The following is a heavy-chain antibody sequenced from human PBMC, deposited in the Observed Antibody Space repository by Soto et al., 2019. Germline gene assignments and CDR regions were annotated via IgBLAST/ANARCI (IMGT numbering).Heavy chain of an antibody. V-gene: IGHV3-33*06. D-gene: IGHD6-19*01. CDR1: GFTFSSYG. CDR3: AKAPAGWLVPADY. CDR2: IWYDGSNK. Sequence: PGGSLRLSCAASGFTFSSYGMHWVRQAPGKGLEWVAVIWYDGSNKYYADSVKGRFTISRDNSKNTLYLQMNSLRAEDTAVYYCAKAPAGWLVPADYWGQGTLVTVSS. J-gene: IGHJ4*02.